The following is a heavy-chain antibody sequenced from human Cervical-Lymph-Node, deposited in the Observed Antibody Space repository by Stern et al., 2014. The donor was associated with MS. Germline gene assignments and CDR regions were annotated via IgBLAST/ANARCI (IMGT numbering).Heavy chain of an antibody. D-gene: IGHD6-19*01. Sequence: VQLVESGGGVVQPGRSLRLSCAASGFTFSSYAMHWVRQAPGKGLEWVAVISYDGSNKYYADSVKGRFTISRDNSKNTLYLQMNSLRAEDTAVYYCAGLYSSGSYWGQGTLVTVSS. CDR3: AGLYSSGSY. CDR1: GFTFSSYA. V-gene: IGHV3-30*01. J-gene: IGHJ4*02. CDR2: ISYDGSNK.